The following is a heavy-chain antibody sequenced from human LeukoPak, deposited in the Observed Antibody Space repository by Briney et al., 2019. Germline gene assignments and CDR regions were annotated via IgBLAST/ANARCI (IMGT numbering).Heavy chain of an antibody. D-gene: IGHD4-17*01. Sequence: SETLSLTCTVSGGSISSSSYYWGWIRQPPGKGLEWIGSIHYSGSTYYNPSLKSRVTISVDTSKNQFSLKLSSVTAADTAVYYCARRSGRYGDYAWGQGTLVTVSS. V-gene: IGHV4-39*01. CDR3: ARRSGRYGDYA. CDR1: GGSISSSSYY. J-gene: IGHJ5*02. CDR2: IHYSGST.